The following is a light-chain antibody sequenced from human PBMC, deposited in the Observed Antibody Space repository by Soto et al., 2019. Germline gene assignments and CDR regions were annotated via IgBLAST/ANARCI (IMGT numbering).Light chain of an antibody. CDR1: QSVGRN. J-gene: IGKJ3*01. CDR2: AAS. Sequence: EIVVTQSPGILSVSPGDRATLSCRASQSVGRNLAWYHQKPGKAPTLLIYAASTRATGLPARFSGSGSGTDFTLTISSLQSEDFAVYYCQEYSEWPLFTFGPGTRVDIK. CDR3: QEYSEWPLFT. V-gene: IGKV3-15*01.